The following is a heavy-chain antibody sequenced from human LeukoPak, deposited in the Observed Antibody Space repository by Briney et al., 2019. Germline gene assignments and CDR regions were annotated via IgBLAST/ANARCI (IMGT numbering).Heavy chain of an antibody. CDR3: ARVCYYGANWFDP. Sequence: ASQTLSLTCTVSGGSISSGDYYWSWIRQPPGKGREWNGNIYDSESTYYHPSLKTRVTISVDTSKIQFSLKLSSVTAADTSVYSCARVCYYGANWFDPWGQGTLVTVSS. J-gene: IGHJ5*02. CDR1: GGSISSGDYY. V-gene: IGHV4-30-4*01. CDR2: IYDSEST. D-gene: IGHD3-10*01.